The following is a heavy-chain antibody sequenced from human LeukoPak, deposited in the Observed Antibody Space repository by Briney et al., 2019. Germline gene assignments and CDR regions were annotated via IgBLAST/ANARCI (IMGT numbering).Heavy chain of an antibody. J-gene: IGHJ3*02. V-gene: IGHV4-39*01. Sequence: SETLSLTCTVSGGSISTISYYWGWIRQPPGKGLEWIGSLYYSGSTYYNPSLKRRATISVDTSKNQFSLKLTSVTAADTAVYYCARNVPSPSHHFDIWGQGTMVTVSS. CDR2: LYYSGST. CDR3: ARNVPSPSHHFDI. CDR1: GGSISTISYY. D-gene: IGHD1-1*01.